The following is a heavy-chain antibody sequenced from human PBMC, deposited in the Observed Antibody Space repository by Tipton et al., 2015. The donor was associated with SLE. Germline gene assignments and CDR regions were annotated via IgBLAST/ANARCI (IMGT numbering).Heavy chain of an antibody. D-gene: IGHD3-10*01. J-gene: IGHJ4*02. V-gene: IGHV3-23*01. CDR3: ARDRWVGESYFDY. Sequence: SLRLSCAASGFTFSSYAMSWVRQAPGKGLEWVSAISGSGGSTYYADSVKGRFTISRDNSKNTLYLQMNSLRAEDTAVYYCARDRWVGESYFDYWGQGTLVTVSS. CDR1: GFTFSSYA. CDR2: ISGSGGST.